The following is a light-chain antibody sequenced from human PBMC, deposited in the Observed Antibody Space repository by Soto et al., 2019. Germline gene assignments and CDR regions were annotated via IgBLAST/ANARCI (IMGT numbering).Light chain of an antibody. CDR1: QRINNY. J-gene: IGKJ3*01. V-gene: IGKV1-39*01. CDR2: AAS. Sequence: DVPMTQSPSSLSTSVGDRVTITCRASQRINNYLNWYQQKPGKAPKLLIYAASSLQSGVPSRFSGSGSGTDFTLTISSLQPEDFATYYCQQSYSTPFTFGPGTKVDIK. CDR3: QQSYSTPFT.